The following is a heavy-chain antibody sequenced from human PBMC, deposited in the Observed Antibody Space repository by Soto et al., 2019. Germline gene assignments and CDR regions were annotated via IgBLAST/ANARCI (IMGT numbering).Heavy chain of an antibody. CDR2: IKQDGSEK. V-gene: IGHV3-7*01. CDR1: GFTFSSYW. J-gene: IGHJ4*02. D-gene: IGHD3-16*02. Sequence: GGSLRLSCAASGFTFSSYWMSWVRQAPGKGLEWVANIKQDGSEKYYVDSVKGRFTISRDNAKNSLYLQMNSLRAEDTAVYYCARGVYYDYVWGSYRLYYFDYWGQGTLVTVSS. CDR3: ARGVYYDYVWGSYRLYYFDY.